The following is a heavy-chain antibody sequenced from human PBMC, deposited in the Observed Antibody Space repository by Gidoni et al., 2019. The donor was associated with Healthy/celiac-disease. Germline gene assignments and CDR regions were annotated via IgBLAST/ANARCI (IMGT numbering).Heavy chain of an antibody. CDR2: ISGRGGST. J-gene: IGHJ5*02. D-gene: IGHD3-10*01. Sequence: DVQLLESGGGLVQPGGSLRLSCAASGFTFSSYAMSWVRQAPGKGLEWGSAISGRGGSTYYADSVKGRFTISRDNSKNTLYLQMNSLRAEDTAVYYCAKDRDYYGSGANWFDPWGQGTLVTVSS. V-gene: IGHV3-23*01. CDR3: AKDRDYYGSGANWFDP. CDR1: GFTFSSYA.